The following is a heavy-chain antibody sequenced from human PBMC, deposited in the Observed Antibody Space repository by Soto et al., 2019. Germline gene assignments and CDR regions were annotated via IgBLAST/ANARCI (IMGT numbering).Heavy chain of an antibody. Sequence: LRLSCAASGFTFSSYEMNWVRQAPGKGLEWVSYISSSGSTIYYADSVKGRFTISRDNAKNSLYLQMNSLRAEDTAVYYCASDIAPNWFDPWGQGTLVTVSS. CDR2: ISSSGSTI. V-gene: IGHV3-48*03. CDR3: ASDIAPNWFDP. D-gene: IGHD6-13*01. J-gene: IGHJ5*02. CDR1: GFTFSSYE.